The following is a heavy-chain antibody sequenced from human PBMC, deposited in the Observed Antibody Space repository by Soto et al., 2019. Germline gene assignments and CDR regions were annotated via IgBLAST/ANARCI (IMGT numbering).Heavy chain of an antibody. CDR1: GGSISSSRSY. CDR2: IFYSGST. Sequence: PSETLSLTCNVSGGSISSSRSYWAWIRQPSGKGLEWIANIFYSGSTYYNPSLASRVTISVDTSKNQFSLKLSSVTAADTAVYYCARSKYDFWSGYHALGGWFDPWGQGTLVTVSS. J-gene: IGHJ5*02. V-gene: IGHV4-39*07. D-gene: IGHD3-3*01. CDR3: ARSKYDFWSGYHALGGWFDP.